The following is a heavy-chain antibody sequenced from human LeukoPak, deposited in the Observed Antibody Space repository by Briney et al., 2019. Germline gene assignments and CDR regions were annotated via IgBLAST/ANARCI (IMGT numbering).Heavy chain of an antibody. D-gene: IGHD6-13*01. CDR1: GFTFSSYG. CDR3: ASSLPRYSSSWYLFNY. Sequence: GGSLRLSCAASGFTFSSYGMHWVRQAPGKGLEWVAVIPYDGSNKYYADSVKGRFTISRDNSKNTLYLQMNSLRAEDTAVYYCASSLPRYSSSWYLFNYWGQGTLVTVSS. CDR2: IPYDGSNK. V-gene: IGHV3-30*03. J-gene: IGHJ4*02.